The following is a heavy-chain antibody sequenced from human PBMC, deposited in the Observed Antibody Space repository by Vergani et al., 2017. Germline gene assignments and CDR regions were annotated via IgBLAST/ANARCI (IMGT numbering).Heavy chain of an antibody. CDR3: ARDGVHCTNGVCYTSAFDY. D-gene: IGHD2-8*01. CDR1: GFTFSSYW. CDR2: IKQYGSEK. Sequence: EVQLVESGGGLVQPGGSLRLSCAASGFTFSSYWMSWVRQAPGKGLEWVANIKQYGSEKYYVDSVKGRFTISRDNAKNSLYLQMNSLRAEDTAVYYCARDGVHCTNGVCYTSAFDYWGQGTLVTVSS. J-gene: IGHJ4*02. V-gene: IGHV3-7*03.